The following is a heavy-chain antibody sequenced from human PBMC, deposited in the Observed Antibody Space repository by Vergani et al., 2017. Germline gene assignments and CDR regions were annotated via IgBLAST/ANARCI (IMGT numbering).Heavy chain of an antibody. CDR3: ARVALFLPKRNSRAFDI. J-gene: IGHJ3*02. Sequence: EVQLVESGGGLVKPGGSLRLSCAASGFTFSSYSMNWVRQAPGKGLEWVSSIISSSSYIYYADSVKGRFTIARDNAKNSLYLQMNSLRAEDTAVYYCARVALFLPKRNSRAFDIWGQGTMVTVSS. CDR1: GFTFSSYS. D-gene: IGHD4-23*01. CDR2: IISSSSYI. V-gene: IGHV3-21*01.